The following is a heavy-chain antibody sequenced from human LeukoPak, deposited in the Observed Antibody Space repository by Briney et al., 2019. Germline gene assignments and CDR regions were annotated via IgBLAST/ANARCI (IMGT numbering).Heavy chain of an antibody. V-gene: IGHV4-59*01. J-gene: IGHJ4*02. CDR3: ARSDSLGDDY. CDR1: GGSISSYF. Sequence: PSETLSLTCTVSGGSISSYFWSWIWQPPGKGLEWIGYINDSGSTTYSPSLKSRVTISLDTSTKQFSLKLSSVTAADTAVYYCARSDSLGDDYWGQGTLVTVSP. D-gene: IGHD3-22*01. CDR2: INDSGST.